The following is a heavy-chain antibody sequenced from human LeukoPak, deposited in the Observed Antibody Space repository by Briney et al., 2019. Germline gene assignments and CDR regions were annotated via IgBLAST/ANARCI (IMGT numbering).Heavy chain of an antibody. CDR1: GGSISSYY. Sequence: SETLSLTCTGSGGSISSYYWSWIRQPPGKGLEWIGYIYYSGSTNYNPSLKSRVTISVDTSKNQFSLKLSSVTAADTAVYYCARLAWETTVTNWGQGTLVTVSS. V-gene: IGHV4-59*01. CDR2: IYYSGST. J-gene: IGHJ4*02. CDR3: ARLAWETTVTN. D-gene: IGHD4-17*01.